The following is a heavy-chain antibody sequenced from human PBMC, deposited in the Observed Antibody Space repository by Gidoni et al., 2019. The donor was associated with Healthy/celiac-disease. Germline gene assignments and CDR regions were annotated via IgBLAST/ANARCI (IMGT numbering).Heavy chain of an antibody. CDR2: ISSSSSYI. CDR3: ARDSSPLDY. D-gene: IGHD2-2*01. J-gene: IGHJ4*02. V-gene: IGHV3-21*01. CDR1: GFTFSSYS. Sequence: EVQLVESGGGLVKPGGSLSLSCAPSGFTFSSYSMNWVRQATGKGREWVSSISSSSSYIYYADSVKGRFTISRDNAKNSLYLQMNSLRAEDTAVYYCARDSSPLDYWGQGTLVTVSS.